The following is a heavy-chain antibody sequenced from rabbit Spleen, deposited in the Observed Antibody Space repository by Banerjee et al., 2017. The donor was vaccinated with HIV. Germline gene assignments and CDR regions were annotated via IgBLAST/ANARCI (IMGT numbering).Heavy chain of an antibody. J-gene: IGHJ6*01. D-gene: IGHD8-1*01. Sequence: EESGGDLVKPGASLSLTCTASGVSFSFNSYMCWVRQAPGKGLEWFACIDTGTSGFTYFASWAKGRFTISKTSSTTVTLQMTSLTAADTATYFCARDSGTSFSSYGMDLWGPGTLVTVS. V-gene: IGHV1S40*01. CDR2: IDTGTSGFT. CDR1: GVSFSFNSY. CDR3: ARDSGTSFSSYGMDL.